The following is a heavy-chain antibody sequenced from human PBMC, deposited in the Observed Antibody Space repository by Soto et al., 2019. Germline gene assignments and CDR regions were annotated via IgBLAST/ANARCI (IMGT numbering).Heavy chain of an antibody. V-gene: IGHV4-59*01. CDR2: IYYSGST. D-gene: IGHD3-3*01. J-gene: IGHJ5*02. CDR3: ARAPDYDFWSGSNWFDP. Sequence: SETLSLTCTVSGGSISTYYWSWIRQPPGKGLEWIGYIYYSGSTNYNPSLKSRVIISVDTSKNQFSLKLSSVTAADTAVYYCARAPDYDFWSGSNWFDPWGQGALVTVPQ. CDR1: GGSISTYY.